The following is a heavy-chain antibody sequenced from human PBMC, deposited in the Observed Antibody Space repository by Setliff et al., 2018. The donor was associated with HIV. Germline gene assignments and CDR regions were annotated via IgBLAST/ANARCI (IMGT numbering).Heavy chain of an antibody. Sequence: SETLSLTCTVSGGSIISGPSYWTWIRQYPGKGLEWIGYIYYSGSTDYNPSLKSRVTISVDTSKNQFSLKLSSVTAADTAVYYCARGRITMVRGVIMGLDYWGQGTLVTVSS. CDR2: IYYSGST. CDR3: ARGRITMVRGVIMGLDY. J-gene: IGHJ4*02. CDR1: GGSIISGPSY. V-gene: IGHV4-31*03. D-gene: IGHD3-10*01.